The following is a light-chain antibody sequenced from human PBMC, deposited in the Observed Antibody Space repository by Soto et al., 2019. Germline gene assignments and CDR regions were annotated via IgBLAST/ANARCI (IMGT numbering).Light chain of an antibody. Sequence: AIQLTQSPSSLSPSVADRVALACGASQGISSALAWYKQKAGKAPKLLSYDASTLERGVPSRCRGSGAGTDFTLTISSLLPEDLETYYCQQFNNYPLTFGGGTKVDIK. CDR3: QQFNNYPLT. J-gene: IGKJ4*01. CDR1: QGISSA. V-gene: IGKV1D-13*01. CDR2: DAS.